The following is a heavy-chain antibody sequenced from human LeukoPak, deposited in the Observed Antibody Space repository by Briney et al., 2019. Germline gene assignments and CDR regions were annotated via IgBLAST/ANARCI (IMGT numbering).Heavy chain of an antibody. CDR2: INPNSGGT. Sequence: ASVKVSCNASGYTFTSYYIHLVRQAPGQGHGWMGWINPNSGGTNYAQKFQGRVTMTRDTSISTAYMELSRLRSDDAAVYYCARGYGQWLVGAYYYYYYMDVWGKGTTVTVSS. J-gene: IGHJ6*03. CDR3: ARGYGQWLVGAYYYYYYMDV. V-gene: IGHV1-2*02. D-gene: IGHD6-19*01. CDR1: GYTFTSYY.